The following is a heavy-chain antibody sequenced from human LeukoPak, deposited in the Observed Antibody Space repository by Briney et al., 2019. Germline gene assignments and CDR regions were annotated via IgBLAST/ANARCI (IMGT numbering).Heavy chain of an antibody. V-gene: IGHV3-21*01. Sequence: TGGSLRLSCAASGFTFSSYSMNWVRQAPGKGLEWVSSISSSSSYIYYADSVKGRLTISRDNSKNTLYMQMNSLRAEDTAVYYCASSQWLDYFYYWGQGTLVTVSS. CDR1: GFTFSSYS. J-gene: IGHJ4*02. CDR2: ISSSSSYI. D-gene: IGHD6-19*01. CDR3: ASSQWLDYFYY.